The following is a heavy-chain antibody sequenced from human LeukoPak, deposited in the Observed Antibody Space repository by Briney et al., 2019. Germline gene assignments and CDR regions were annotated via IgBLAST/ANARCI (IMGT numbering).Heavy chain of an antibody. J-gene: IGHJ6*03. CDR2: ISGSGGST. Sequence: PGGSLRLSRAASGFTFSSYAMSWVRQAPGKGLEWVSAISGSGGSTYYADSVKGRFTISRDNSKNTLYLQMNSLRAEDTAVYYCAKGIAARPGYYYMDVWGKGTTVTVSS. CDR1: GFTFSSYA. D-gene: IGHD6-6*01. CDR3: AKGIAARPGYYYMDV. V-gene: IGHV3-23*01.